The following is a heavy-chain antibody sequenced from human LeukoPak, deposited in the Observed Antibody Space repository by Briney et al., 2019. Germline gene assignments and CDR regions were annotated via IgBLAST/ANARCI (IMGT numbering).Heavy chain of an antibody. CDR1: GYSISSGYY. J-gene: IGHJ4*02. CDR2: IYHSGST. V-gene: IGHV4-38-2*02. CDR3: ARGDILTGYLSFDY. D-gene: IGHD3-9*01. Sequence: SETLSLTCTVSGYSISSGYYWGWIRQPPGKGLEWIGSIYHSGSTYYNPSLKSRVTISLDTSKNQFSLKLSSVTAADTAVYYCARGDILTGYLSFDYWGQGTLVTVSS.